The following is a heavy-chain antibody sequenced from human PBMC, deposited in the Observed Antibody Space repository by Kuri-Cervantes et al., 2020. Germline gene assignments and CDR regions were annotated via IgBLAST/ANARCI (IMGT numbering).Heavy chain of an antibody. D-gene: IGHD2-15*01. J-gene: IGHJ4*02. V-gene: IGHV3-53*01. CDR2: IYSGGST. CDR3: ARRGYCSGGSCYGAYYFDY. Sequence: GGSLRLSCAASGFTVSSNYMSWVRQAPGKGLEWVSVIYSGGSTYYADSVKGRFTISRENAKNSLYLQMNSLRAGDTAVYYCARRGYCSGGSCYGAYYFDYWGRGTLVTVSS. CDR1: GFTVSSNY.